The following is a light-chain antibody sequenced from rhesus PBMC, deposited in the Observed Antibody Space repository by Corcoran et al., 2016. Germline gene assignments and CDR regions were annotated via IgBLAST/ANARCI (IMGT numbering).Light chain of an antibody. CDR3: QQHDNSPYS. J-gene: IGKJ2*01. Sequence: DIQMTQSPSSLSASVGDRVTITCRASQGISNWLAWYQQKPGKDPKLLIYRASHLETGVPSRFSGSGSGTVFPLTISILQPEDIATYYCQQHDNSPYSFGQGTKVEIK. V-gene: IGKV1-69*01. CDR1: QGISNW. CDR2: RAS.